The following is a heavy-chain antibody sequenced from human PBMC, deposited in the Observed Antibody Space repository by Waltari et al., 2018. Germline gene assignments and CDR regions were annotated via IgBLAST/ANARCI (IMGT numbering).Heavy chain of an antibody. D-gene: IGHD6-6*01. CDR1: GFTFSNYG. CDR2: IRNDGSNE. J-gene: IGHJ4*02. CDR3: AKDKLKRSSSWGVDY. V-gene: IGHV3-30*02. Sequence: QVQLVESGGGVVQPGGSLRLSCAASGFTFSNYGMHWVRQAPGKGLEWVAVIRNDGSNENYVDSVKGRFTISRDNSKNTLYLHINGVGAEDTAVYYCAKDKLKRSSSWGVDYWGQGTQVTVSS.